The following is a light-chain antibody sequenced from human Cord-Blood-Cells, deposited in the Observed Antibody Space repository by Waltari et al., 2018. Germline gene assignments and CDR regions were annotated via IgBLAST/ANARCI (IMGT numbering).Light chain of an antibody. CDR1: PGISSC. CDR2: KAS. V-gene: IGKV1-5*03. J-gene: IGKJ1*01. Sequence: IQMTQSPTTLSASVGDKITITCRASPGISSCLALYQQKPGKAPKLLIYKASSLESGVPSRFSGSGSGTEFTLTISSLQPDDFATYYCQQYNSYSWTFGQGTKVEIK. CDR3: QQYNSYSWT.